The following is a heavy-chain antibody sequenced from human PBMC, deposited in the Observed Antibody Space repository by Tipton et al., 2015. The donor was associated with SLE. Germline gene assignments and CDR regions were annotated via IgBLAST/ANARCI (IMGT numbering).Heavy chain of an antibody. J-gene: IGHJ5*02. CDR2: IYNSGST. CDR3: ARDGRGYCDNSGCSEYHWFDP. D-gene: IGHD2-15*01. V-gene: IGHV4-59*11. CDR1: GASISTHY. Sequence: TLSLTCTVSGASISTHYWSWIRQPPGKGLEWTGTIYNSGSTQYNPSLKSRLTISIDTSKNQLSLQLTSVTAADTAVYYCARDGRGYCDNSGCSEYHWFDPWGQGTLVTVSS.